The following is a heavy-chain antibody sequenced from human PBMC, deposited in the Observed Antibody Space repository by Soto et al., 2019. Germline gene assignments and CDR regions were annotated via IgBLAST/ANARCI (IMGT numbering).Heavy chain of an antibody. Sequence: SLRLSCAASGFTFATYAMNWVRQAPGKGLEWVSGISGSGGSTYYTDSVKGRFTISRDNSKNTLYLQMNSLRADDTAVYYCAKDRSVDTRDWFDPWGQGTLVTVSS. CDR3: AKDRSVDTRDWFDP. CDR2: ISGSGGST. J-gene: IGHJ5*02. CDR1: GFTFATYA. V-gene: IGHV3-23*01. D-gene: IGHD5-18*01.